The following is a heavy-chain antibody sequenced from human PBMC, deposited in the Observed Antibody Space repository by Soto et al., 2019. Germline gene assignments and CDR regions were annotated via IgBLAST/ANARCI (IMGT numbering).Heavy chain of an antibody. CDR1: GFTFSSYG. CDR2: IWYNGSDT. D-gene: IGHD2-21*02. J-gene: IGHJ4*02. V-gene: IGHV3-33*01. CDR3: ARDQGDG. Sequence: QVQLVESGGGVVQPGRSLRLSCAASGFTFSSYGMHWVRQAPGKGLEWVAVIWYNGSDTYYADSVKGRFTISRDNSKNTLYLQMNSLRAEDTAVYYCARDQGDGWGQGTLVTVSS.